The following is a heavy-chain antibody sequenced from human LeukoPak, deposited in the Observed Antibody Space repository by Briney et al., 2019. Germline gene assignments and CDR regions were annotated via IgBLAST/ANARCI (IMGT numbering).Heavy chain of an antibody. CDR1: GGSFSGYC. CDR3: ARAQIVLMVYAIQTLNWFDP. Sequence: SETLSLTCAVYGGSFSGYCWSWVRQPPGKGLEWIGEINHSGSTNYNPSLKSRVTISVDTSKNQFSLKLSSVTAADTAVYYCARAQIVLMVYAIQTLNWFDPWGQGTLVTVSS. V-gene: IGHV4-34*01. D-gene: IGHD2-8*01. J-gene: IGHJ5*02. CDR2: INHSGST.